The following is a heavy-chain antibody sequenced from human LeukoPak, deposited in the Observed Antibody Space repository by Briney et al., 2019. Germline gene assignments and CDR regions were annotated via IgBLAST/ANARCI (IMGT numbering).Heavy chain of an antibody. Sequence: ASVTVSCKASGYTFTSYGISWVRQAPGQGLEWMGWISAYNGNTNYAQKLQGRVTVTTDTSTSTAYMELRSLRSDDTAVYYCARGLVYGDYVFPGAFDIWGQGTMVTVSS. CDR2: ISAYNGNT. CDR3: ARGLVYGDYVFPGAFDI. D-gene: IGHD4-17*01. V-gene: IGHV1-18*01. CDR1: GYTFTSYG. J-gene: IGHJ3*02.